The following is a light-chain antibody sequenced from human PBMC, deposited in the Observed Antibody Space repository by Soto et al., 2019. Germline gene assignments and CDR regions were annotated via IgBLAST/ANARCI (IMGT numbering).Light chain of an antibody. CDR3: QQYNPYSPWT. CDR2: KAS. CDR1: QSITGW. J-gene: IGKJ1*01. V-gene: IGKV1-5*03. Sequence: DIQMTQSPPTLSASVGDRVTISCRASQSITGWLAWFQQKPGKAPKLLISKASKLESGVPSRFRGSGSGTDFTLTISGLQPDDFATYYCQQYNPYSPWTFGQGTKVEIK.